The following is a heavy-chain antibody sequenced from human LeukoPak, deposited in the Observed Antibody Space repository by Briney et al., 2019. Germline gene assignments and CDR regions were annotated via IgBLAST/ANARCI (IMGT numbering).Heavy chain of an antibody. D-gene: IGHD3-10*01. CDR2: INPSGGST. J-gene: IGHJ5*02. Sequence: ASVKVSCKASDYTFTGYYMHWVRQAPGQGLEWIGIINPSGGSTSYAQKFQGRVTMTRDTSTSTVYMELSSLRSEDTAVYYCARAPSVDYYGSGSYYQSPSNWFDPWGQGTLVTVSS. CDR1: DYTFTGYY. CDR3: ARAPSVDYYGSGSYYQSPSNWFDP. V-gene: IGHV1-46*01.